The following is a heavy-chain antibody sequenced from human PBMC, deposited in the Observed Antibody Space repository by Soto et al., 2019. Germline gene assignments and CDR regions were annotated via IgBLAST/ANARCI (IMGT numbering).Heavy chain of an antibody. CDR1: GFTFSSYG. J-gene: IGHJ3*02. D-gene: IGHD1-1*01. CDR2: IWYDGSNK. Sequence: QVQLVESGGGVVQPGRSLRLSCAASGFTFSSYGMHWVRQAPGKGLEWVAVIWYDGSNKYYADSVKGRFTISRDNSKNTLYLQMNSLRAEDTAVYYCAGWNGGAAFDIWGQGTMVTVSS. CDR3: AGWNGGAAFDI. V-gene: IGHV3-33*01.